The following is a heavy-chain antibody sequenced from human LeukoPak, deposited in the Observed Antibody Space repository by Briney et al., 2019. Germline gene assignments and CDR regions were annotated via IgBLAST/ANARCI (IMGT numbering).Heavy chain of an antibody. CDR3: ASGTPLDY. Sequence: SETLSLTCTVSGGSISSGSYYWSWIRQPAGKGLEWIGRIYTSRSTNYNPSLKSRVTISVDTSKNQFSLKLSSVTAADTAVYYCASGTPLDYWGQGTPVTVSS. D-gene: IGHD1-1*01. V-gene: IGHV4-61*02. CDR1: GGSISSGSYY. CDR2: IYTSRST. J-gene: IGHJ4*02.